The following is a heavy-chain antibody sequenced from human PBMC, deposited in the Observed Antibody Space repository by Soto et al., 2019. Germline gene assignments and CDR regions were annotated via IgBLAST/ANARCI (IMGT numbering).Heavy chain of an antibody. CDR3: ARDSGSYLPKYYFDY. CDR2: IYYSGST. CDR1: GGSISSGGYY. Sequence: QVQLQESGPGLVKPSQTLSLTCTVSGGSISSGGYYWSWIRQHPGKGLEWIGYIYYSGSTYYNPSLKSRVTISVDTSKNQFSLKLSSVTAADTAVYYCARDSGSYLPKYYFDYWGQGTLVTVSS. V-gene: IGHV4-31*03. D-gene: IGHD1-26*01. J-gene: IGHJ4*02.